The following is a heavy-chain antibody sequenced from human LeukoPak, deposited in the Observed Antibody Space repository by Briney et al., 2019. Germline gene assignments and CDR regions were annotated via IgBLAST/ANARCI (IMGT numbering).Heavy chain of an antibody. CDR3: ARIGFGELSNWFDP. V-gene: IGHV3-53*01. J-gene: IGHJ5*02. CDR2: IYSGGST. CDR1: GFTVSSNY. D-gene: IGHD3-10*01. Sequence: GGSLRLSCAASGFTVSSNYMSWVRQAPGKWLEWVSVIYSGGSTYYADSVKGRFTISRDNSKNTLYLQMNSLRAEDTAVYYCARIGFGELSNWFDPWGQGTLVTVSS.